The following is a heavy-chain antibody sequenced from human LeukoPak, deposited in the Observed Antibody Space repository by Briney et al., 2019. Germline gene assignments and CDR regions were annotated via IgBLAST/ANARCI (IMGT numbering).Heavy chain of an antibody. CDR3: ARGPHIIDY. CDR1: GYSISSGYY. D-gene: IGHD2-21*01. V-gene: IGHV4-38-2*01. J-gene: IGHJ4*02. CDR2: IYHSGTT. Sequence: KPSETLSLTCAVSGYSISSGYYWGWIRQPPGKGLEWIGTIYHSGTTYYNPSLESRVTISVDTSKNQFSLKLSSVTAADTAVYYCARGPHIIDYWGQGTLVTVSS.